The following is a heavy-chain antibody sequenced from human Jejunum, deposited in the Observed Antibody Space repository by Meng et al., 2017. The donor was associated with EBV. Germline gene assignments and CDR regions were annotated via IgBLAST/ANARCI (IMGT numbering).Heavy chain of an antibody. V-gene: IGHV1-18*01. J-gene: IGHJ4*02. D-gene: IGHD1-26*01. CDR2: ISAYNGNT. Sequence: QAQLVQSGGEVKKPGAPAKVSCKASGYTFTNYGITWVRQAPGQGLEWMGWISAYNGNTNYAQTLQGRVTMTTDTSTSTAYMELGSLRSDDTAVYYCARVEVGITSGDYWGQGTLVTVSS. CDR1: GYTFTNYG. CDR3: ARVEVGITSGDY.